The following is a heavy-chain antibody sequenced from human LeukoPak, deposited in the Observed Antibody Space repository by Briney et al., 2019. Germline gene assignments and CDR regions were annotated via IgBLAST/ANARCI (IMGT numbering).Heavy chain of an antibody. CDR3: ARVVVYAARGGGFDI. D-gene: IGHD2-8*02. CDR2: TYYRSKWYN. Sequence: SQTLSLTCAISGDSVSSDSAAWNWIRQSPSRGLEWLGRTYYRSKWYNDYAVSVKSRITINPDTSKNQFSLQLNSVTPEDTAVYYCARVVVYAARGGGFDIWGQGTMVTVSS. V-gene: IGHV6-1*01. CDR1: GDSVSSDSAA. J-gene: IGHJ3*02.